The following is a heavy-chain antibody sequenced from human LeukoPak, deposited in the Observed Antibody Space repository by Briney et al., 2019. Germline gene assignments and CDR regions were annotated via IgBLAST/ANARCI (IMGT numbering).Heavy chain of an antibody. CDR3: ARFGSSTWYKGASDI. J-gene: IGHJ3*02. CDR2: IVHSGNT. V-gene: IGHV4-34*12. CDR1: GGSFSGYY. Sequence: KPSETLSLTCAVYGGSFSGYYWSWIRQPPGKGLEWIGEIVHSGNTKYNPSLKSRVTISVDTSKNQFSLNLTSVTAADTSVYYCARFGSSTWYKGASDIWGQGTMVTVAS. D-gene: IGHD6-13*01.